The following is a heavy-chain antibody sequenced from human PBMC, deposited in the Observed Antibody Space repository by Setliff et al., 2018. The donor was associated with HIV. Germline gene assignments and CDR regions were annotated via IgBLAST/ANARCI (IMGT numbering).Heavy chain of an antibody. D-gene: IGHD1-1*01. Sequence: LFLTCIVSGDSIRGGDFYWTWIRQSPGKGLEWIGYVYWSGTTHYNPSLNGRVTISVDTSENQFSLKLDSLTAADSAVYYCARTTRHDGAAYDAFDLWGQGTLVTVSS. CDR1: GDSIRGGDFY. J-gene: IGHJ3*01. CDR2: VYWSGTT. V-gene: IGHV4-30-4*01. CDR3: ARTTRHDGAAYDAFDL.